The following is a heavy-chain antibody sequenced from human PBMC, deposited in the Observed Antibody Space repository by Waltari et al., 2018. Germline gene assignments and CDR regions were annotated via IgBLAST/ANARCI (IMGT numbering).Heavy chain of an antibody. CDR2: IYYSGST. CDR1: GGSISSYY. V-gene: IGHV4-59*13. CDR3: ARERGYYYYMDV. Sequence: QVQLQESGPGLVKPSETLSLTCTVSGGSISSYYWSWIRQPPGRGLEWIGYIYYSGSTNYNPSLKSRVTISVDTSKNQFSLKLSSVTAADTAVYYCARERGYYYYMDVWGKGTTVTISS. J-gene: IGHJ6*03.